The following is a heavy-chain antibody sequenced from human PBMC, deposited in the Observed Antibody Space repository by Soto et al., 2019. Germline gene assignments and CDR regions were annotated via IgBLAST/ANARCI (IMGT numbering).Heavy chain of an antibody. CDR2: IYYSGST. J-gene: IGHJ4*02. Sequence: QVQLQESGPGLVKPSQTLSLTCTVSGGSISSAAYYWSWIRQHPGKGLEWIGYIYYSGSTYYNPSLKSRVTISVDTSKNQFSLKLSSVAAADTAVYYCARDRRGYGSGTIYFDYWGQGTLVTVSS. V-gene: IGHV4-31*03. CDR1: GGSISSAAYY. CDR3: ARDRRGYGSGTIYFDY. D-gene: IGHD3-10*01.